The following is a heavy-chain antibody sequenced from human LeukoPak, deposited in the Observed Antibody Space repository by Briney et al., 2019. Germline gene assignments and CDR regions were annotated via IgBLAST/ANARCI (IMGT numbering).Heavy chain of an antibody. J-gene: IGHJ4*02. CDR3: AREPDSSGYYEHDY. CDR1: GFTFDDYA. CDR2: ISWNSGSI. Sequence: GGSLRLSCAASGFTFDDYAMHWVRQAPGKGLEWVSGISWNSGSIGYADSVKGRFTISRDNAKNSLYLQMNSLRAEDTALYYCAREPDSSGYYEHDYWGQGTLVTVSS. V-gene: IGHV3-9*01. D-gene: IGHD3-22*01.